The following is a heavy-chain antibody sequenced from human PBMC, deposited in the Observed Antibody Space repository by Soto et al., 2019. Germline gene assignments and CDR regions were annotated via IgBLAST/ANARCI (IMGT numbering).Heavy chain of an antibody. CDR1: GYTLTELS. Sequence: GASVKVSCKVSGYTLTELSMHWVRQAPGKGLEWMGGFDPEDGETIYAQKFQGRVTMTEDTSTDTAYMELSSLRSEDTAVYYCATADPRLDIVVVVAATSGAFESRGQRTTVTVSS. CDR2: FDPEDGET. J-gene: IGHJ3*02. CDR3: ATADPRLDIVVVVAATSGAFES. V-gene: IGHV1-24*01. D-gene: IGHD2-15*01.